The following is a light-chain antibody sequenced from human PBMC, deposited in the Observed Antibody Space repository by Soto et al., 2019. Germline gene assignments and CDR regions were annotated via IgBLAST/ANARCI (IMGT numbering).Light chain of an antibody. CDR1: SGHSSYA. J-gene: IGLJ3*02. Sequence: QPVLTQSPSASASLGASVKLTCTLSSGHSSYAIAWHQQQPEKGPRYLMKLNSDGSHSKGDGIPDRFSGSSSGAQRYLPISRRQSEDEADYYCQTWGTGPWVFGGGTKLTLL. V-gene: IGLV4-69*01. CDR3: QTWGTGPWV. CDR2: LNSDGSH.